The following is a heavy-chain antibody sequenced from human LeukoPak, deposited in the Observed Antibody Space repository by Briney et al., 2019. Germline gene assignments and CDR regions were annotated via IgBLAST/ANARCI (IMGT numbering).Heavy chain of an antibody. Sequence: PGGSLRLSCEASGLTFNKYWMTWVRQAPGKGLEWIGSMYHSGSTYYNPPLKSRVTISEATSKNQFSLKLRSVTAADTAVYYCARGPRFGELLWHWFDPWGQGTLVTVSS. J-gene: IGHJ5*02. CDR3: ARGPRFGELLWHWFDP. CDR1: GLTFNKYW. CDR2: MYHSGST. V-gene: IGHV4-4*02. D-gene: IGHD3-10*01.